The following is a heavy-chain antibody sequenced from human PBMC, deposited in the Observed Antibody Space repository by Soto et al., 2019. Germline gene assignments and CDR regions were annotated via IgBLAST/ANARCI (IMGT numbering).Heavy chain of an antibody. V-gene: IGHV3-33*01. CDR3: ARDDDYGDNGLDY. Sequence: QVQLVESGGGVVQPGRSLRLSCEASGFTFSHYGMHWVRQAPGKGLEWVAVILNDGSRQHYADSVKGRLTISRDNSKNTLYLDMNSLRVEDTAVYYCARDDDYGDNGLDYWGQGTLVTSPQ. J-gene: IGHJ4*02. CDR2: ILNDGSRQ. D-gene: IGHD4-17*01. CDR1: GFTFSHYG.